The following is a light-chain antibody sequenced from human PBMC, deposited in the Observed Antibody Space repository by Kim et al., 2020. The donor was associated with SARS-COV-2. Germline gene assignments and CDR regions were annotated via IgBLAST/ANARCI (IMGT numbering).Light chain of an antibody. V-gene: IGKV1-27*01. CDR1: QGISND. CDR3: QKYNSAPWT. CDR2: AAS. J-gene: IGKJ1*01. Sequence: GSVGDRVTITCRASQGISNDLAWYQQKPEKAPKLLIHAASALQSGVPSRFSGSGSGTDFTLTITRLQPEDVATYYCQKYNSAPWTFGQGTKVEIK.